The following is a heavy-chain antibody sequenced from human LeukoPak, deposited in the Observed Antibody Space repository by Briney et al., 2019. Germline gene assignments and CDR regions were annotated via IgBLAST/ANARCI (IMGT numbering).Heavy chain of an antibody. CDR1: GGSFNNYY. Sequence: SETLSLTCTVSGGSFNNYYWTWMRQAPGKGLEWIGYIYYGGGTNYNPSLKSRVTISVDTSKNQFSLKLSSVTAADTAVYYCARGVVITGLDYWGQGTLVTVSS. V-gene: IGHV4-59*01. J-gene: IGHJ4*02. D-gene: IGHD3-3*01. CDR3: ARGVVITGLDY. CDR2: IYYGGGT.